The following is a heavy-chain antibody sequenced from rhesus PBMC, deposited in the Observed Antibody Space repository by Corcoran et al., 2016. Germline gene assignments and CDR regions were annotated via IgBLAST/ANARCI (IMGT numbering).Heavy chain of an antibody. V-gene: IGHV4-165*01. J-gene: IGHJ4*01. CDR2: ISGSSGST. CDR3: ARDNGDWIDY. D-gene: IGHD3-3*01. CDR1: GGSFCGSY. Sequence: QVQLQESGPGLVKPSEPLSLTCAVSGGSFCGSYWGCIRQPPGKGLEWIGYISGSSGSTDYNPSRKSRVTISTDTSKNQCSLKLSSVTAADTAVYYWARDNGDWIDYWGQGVLVTVSS.